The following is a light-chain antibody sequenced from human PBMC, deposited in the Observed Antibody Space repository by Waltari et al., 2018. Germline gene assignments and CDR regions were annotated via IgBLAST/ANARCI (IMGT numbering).Light chain of an antibody. J-gene: IGLJ3*02. Sequence: QLVLTQSPSASASLGASVKLTCTLSSGHSRNVIAWLQQRPEKGPRYLMKVNSDGSPSKGDEIPDRFSCSSSGAERYLTISSLQSEDEGDYYCQTGGHGTWVFGGGTKLTVL. V-gene: IGLV4-69*01. CDR1: SGHSRNV. CDR3: QTGGHGTWV. CDR2: VNSDGSP.